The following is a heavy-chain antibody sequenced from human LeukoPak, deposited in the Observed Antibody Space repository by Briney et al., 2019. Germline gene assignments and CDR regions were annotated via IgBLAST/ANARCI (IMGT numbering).Heavy chain of an antibody. CDR3: ARERSMNRLGPRWFDP. D-gene: IGHD2-8*01. CDR1: GFTFSSYS. Sequence: GGSLRLSCAASGFTFSSYSMNWVRQAPGKGLEWVSYISSSSSTIYYADSVKGRFTISRDNAKNSLYLQMNSLRDEDTAVYYCARERSMNRLGPRWFDPWGQGTLVAVSS. J-gene: IGHJ5*02. CDR2: ISSSSSTI. V-gene: IGHV3-48*02.